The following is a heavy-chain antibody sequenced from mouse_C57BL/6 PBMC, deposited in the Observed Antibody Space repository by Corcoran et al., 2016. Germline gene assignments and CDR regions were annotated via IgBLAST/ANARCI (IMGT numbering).Heavy chain of an antibody. CDR3: AREWGFAY. V-gene: IGHV3-6*01. CDR2: ISYDGSN. Sequence: DVQLQVSGPGLVKPSQSLSLTCSVTGYSITSGYYWNWIRQFPGNKLEWMGYISYDGSNNYNPSLKNRISITRDTSKNQFFLKLNSVTTEDTATYYCAREWGFAYWGQGTLVTVSA. J-gene: IGHJ3*01. CDR1: GYSITSGYY.